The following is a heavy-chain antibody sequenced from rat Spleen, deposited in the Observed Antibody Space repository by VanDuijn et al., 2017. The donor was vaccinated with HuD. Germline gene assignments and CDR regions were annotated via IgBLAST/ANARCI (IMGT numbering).Heavy chain of an antibody. CDR2: ITNAAGKV. D-gene: IGHD1-12*02. Sequence: EVQLVESGGGLVQPGRSLKLSCAASGFTFSDFYMAWIRQAPGKGLEWVASITNAAGKVYYPDSVKGRFTISRDTAQNILYLQMNSPRSEDTATYYCARQTDYFYDGTYYFDYWGQGVMVTVSS. V-gene: IGHV5-25*01. CDR3: ARQTDYFYDGTYYFDY. J-gene: IGHJ2*01. CDR1: GFTFSDFY.